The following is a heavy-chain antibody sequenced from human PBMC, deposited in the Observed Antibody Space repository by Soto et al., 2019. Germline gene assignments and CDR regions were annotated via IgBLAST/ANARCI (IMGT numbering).Heavy chain of an antibody. CDR3: AKEMYTGAGPDY. Sequence: PGGSLRLSCAASGFTFSTYALNWVRLAPGKGLEWVAAITGGGRSTYYADSVEGRFTISTDSSKNMLYLQMNGLRAEDTAIYYCAKEMYTGAGPDYWGQGTLVTVSS. J-gene: IGHJ4*02. V-gene: IGHV3-23*01. D-gene: IGHD6-19*01. CDR2: ITGGGRST. CDR1: GFTFSTYA.